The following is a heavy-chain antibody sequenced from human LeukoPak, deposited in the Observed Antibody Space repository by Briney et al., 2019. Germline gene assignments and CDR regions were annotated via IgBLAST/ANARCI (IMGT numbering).Heavy chain of an antibody. CDR3: ASWERGSFDY. CDR1: GFTVSSNY. CDR2: IYSGGST. D-gene: IGHD1-1*01. V-gene: IGHV3-53*01. Sequence: AGGSLRLSCAASGFTVSSNYMSWVRQAPGKGLEWVSVIYSGGSTYYADSVKGRFTISRDNSKDTLYLQMNSLRAEDTAVYYCASWERGSFDYWGQGTLVTVSS. J-gene: IGHJ4*02.